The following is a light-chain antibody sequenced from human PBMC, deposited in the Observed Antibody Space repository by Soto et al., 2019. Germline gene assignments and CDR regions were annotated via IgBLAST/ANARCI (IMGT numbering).Light chain of an antibody. CDR1: QSVGSD. CDR2: DIC. CDR3: QQYNSWPLT. J-gene: IGKJ4*01. Sequence: IVMTQSPAPLSVSPGERATLSCMASQSVGSDLAWYQQKPGQAPRLVIHDICTRATGVPTRISGSGSGTEFTLIISSLQSEDFAVYYCQQYNSWPLTFGGGTKVELK. V-gene: IGKV3D-15*01.